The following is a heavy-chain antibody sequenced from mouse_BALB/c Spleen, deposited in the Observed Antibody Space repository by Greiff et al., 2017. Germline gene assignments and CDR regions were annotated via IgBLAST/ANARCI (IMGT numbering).Heavy chain of an antibody. CDR2: IYPGNVNT. J-gene: IGHJ2*01. V-gene: IGHV1S56*01. Sequence: QVQLQQSGPELVKPGASVRISCKASGYTFTSYYIHWVKQRPGQGLEWIGWIYPGNVNTKYNEKFKGKATLTADKSSSTAYMQLSSLTSEDSAVYFCARGGYRYDEVDYWGQGTTLTVSS. CDR3: ARGGYRYDEVDY. CDR1: GYTFTSYY. D-gene: IGHD2-14*01.